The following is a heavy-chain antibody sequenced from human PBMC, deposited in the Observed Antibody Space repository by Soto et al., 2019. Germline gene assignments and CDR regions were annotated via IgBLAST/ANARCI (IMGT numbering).Heavy chain of an antibody. D-gene: IGHD2-15*01. Sequence: EVQLVESGGGLVQPGGSLRLSCVASGFTLSRYRMNWVRQVPGKGLEWVANIEEDGSEKNYVDSVKGRFTISGDNAKNSLYLQMNSLRAEDTAVYYCARDPKYCSGGSCYTLFDYWGQGTLVTVSS. CDR2: IEEDGSEK. CDR3: ARDPKYCSGGSCYTLFDY. J-gene: IGHJ4*02. V-gene: IGHV3-7*01. CDR1: GFTLSRYR.